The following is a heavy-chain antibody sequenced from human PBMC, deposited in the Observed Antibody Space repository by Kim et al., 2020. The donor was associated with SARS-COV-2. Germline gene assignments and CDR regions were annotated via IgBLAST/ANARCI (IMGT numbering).Heavy chain of an antibody. CDR3: ARDGITMVQGVIITEYFQH. V-gene: IGHV4-59*01. Sequence: SRVTISVDTSKNQFSLKLSSVTAADTAVYYCARDGITMVQGVIITEYFQHWGQGTLVTVSS. D-gene: IGHD3-10*01. J-gene: IGHJ1*01.